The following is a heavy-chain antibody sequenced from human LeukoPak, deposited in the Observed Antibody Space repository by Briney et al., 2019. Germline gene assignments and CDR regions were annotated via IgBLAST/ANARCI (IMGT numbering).Heavy chain of an antibody. CDR2: ISHSGNT. CDR1: DYSISSGYY. Sequence: SETLSLTCSVSDYSISSGYYWGWIRQSPGKGLEWIGSISHSGNTYYNPSLKSRVTISVFASVDEFSLRLTSVTAADTAVYYCARTTMVRGTYYMDVWGKGTTVTISS. CDR3: ARTTMVRGTYYMDV. J-gene: IGHJ6*03. V-gene: IGHV4-38-2*02. D-gene: IGHD3-10*01.